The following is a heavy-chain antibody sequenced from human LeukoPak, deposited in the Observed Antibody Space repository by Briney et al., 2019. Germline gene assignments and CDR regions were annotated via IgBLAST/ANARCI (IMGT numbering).Heavy chain of an antibody. CDR3: SKEYAYDTSGYVPHYFDS. CDR2: MTSGGRTT. CDR1: GFTFSSYA. D-gene: IGHD3-22*01. J-gene: IGHJ4*02. Sequence: GSLRLSCTASGFTFSSYAMTWVRQAPGKGLEWVSTMTSGGRTTYYADSVKGRFTISRDNSKNTLYLQMNSLRAEDTAVYYCSKEYAYDTSGYVPHYFDSWGQGTLVTVSS. V-gene: IGHV3-23*01.